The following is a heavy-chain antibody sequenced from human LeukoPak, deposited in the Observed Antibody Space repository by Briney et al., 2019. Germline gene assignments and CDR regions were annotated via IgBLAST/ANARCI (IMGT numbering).Heavy chain of an antibody. J-gene: IGHJ3*02. CDR2: IYYSGST. V-gene: IGHV4-31*03. Sequence: SQTLSLTCTVSGGSISSGGYYWSWIRQHPGKGLEWIGYIYYSGSTYYNPSLKSRVTISVDTSKNQFSLKLSSVTAADTAVYYCARFDSTSGYASAFDIWGQGTMVTVSS. CDR1: GGSISSGGYY. D-gene: IGHD5-12*01. CDR3: ARFDSTSGYASAFDI.